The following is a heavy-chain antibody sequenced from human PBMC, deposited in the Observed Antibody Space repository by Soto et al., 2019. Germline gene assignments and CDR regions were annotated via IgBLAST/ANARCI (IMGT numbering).Heavy chain of an antibody. D-gene: IGHD5-12*01. V-gene: IGHV1-69*01. Sequence: QVHVVQSGAEVKKPGSSVKLSCKTFGGTFSSFSITWVRQAPGQGLEWMGGIIPVYGTANYAQKFQDRVTITADESTRTAYLELSSLRSEDTAIYYCARDFIDMATRGFWVYWGRGSLVTVSS. CDR3: ARDFIDMATRGFWVY. J-gene: IGHJ4*02. CDR1: GGTFSSFS. CDR2: IIPVYGTA.